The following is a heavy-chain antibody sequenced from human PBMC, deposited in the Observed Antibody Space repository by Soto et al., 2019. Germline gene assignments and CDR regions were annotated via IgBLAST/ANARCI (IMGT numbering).Heavy chain of an antibody. V-gene: IGHV3-33*01. CDR1: GFTFSSYG. CDR3: ARDDSRLIPIYGMDV. CDR2: IWYDGSNK. J-gene: IGHJ6*02. Sequence: GGSLRLSCAASGFTFSSYGMHWVRQAPGKGLEWVAVIWYDGSNKYYADSVKGRFTISRDNSKNTLYLQMNSLRAEDTAVYYCARDDSRLIPIYGMDVWGQGTTVTVSS. D-gene: IGHD6-13*01.